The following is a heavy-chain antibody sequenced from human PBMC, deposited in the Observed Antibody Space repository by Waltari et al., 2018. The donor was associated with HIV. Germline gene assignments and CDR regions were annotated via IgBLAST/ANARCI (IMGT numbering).Heavy chain of an antibody. CDR1: GYTFTSYY. CDR3: ARGDYVLRFLEWLFYFDY. D-gene: IGHD3-3*01. Sequence: QVQLVQSGAEVKKPGASVKVSCKASGYTFTSYYMHWVRQAPGQGLEWMGIINPSGGSTSYAQKFQGRVTMTRDTSTSTVYMELSSLRSEDTAVYYCARGDYVLRFLEWLFYFDYWGQGTLVTVSS. CDR2: INPSGGST. V-gene: IGHV1-46*03. J-gene: IGHJ4*02.